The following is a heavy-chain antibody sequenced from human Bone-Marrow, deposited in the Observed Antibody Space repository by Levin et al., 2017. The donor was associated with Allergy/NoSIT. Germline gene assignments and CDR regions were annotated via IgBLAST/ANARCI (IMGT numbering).Heavy chain of an antibody. CDR3: TSSWY. J-gene: IGHJ4*02. D-gene: IGHD6-19*01. V-gene: IGHV3-15*01. CDR2: VKSKSDGGTK. Sequence: LSLTCAASGFIFSNAWMSWVRPAPGKGLEWVGRVKSKSDGGTKDYAEPVKGRFTISRDDSKNTLYLQMDSLKTEDTAVYYCTSSWYLGQGTLVTVSS. CDR1: GFIFSNAW.